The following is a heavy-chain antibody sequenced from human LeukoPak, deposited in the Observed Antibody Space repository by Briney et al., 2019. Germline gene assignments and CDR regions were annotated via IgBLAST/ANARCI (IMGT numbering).Heavy chain of an antibody. CDR3: TRESGSYHGNDY. V-gene: IGHV1-2*06. CDR1: GYTFTGYY. Sequence: ASVKVSCKASGYTFTGYYMHWVRQAPGQGLEWMGRINPNNGGTNYAQKFQGRVTMTGDTSISTAYMELSSLRSDDTAVYYCTRESGSYHGNDYWGPGNPGHRLL. D-gene: IGHD1-26*01. J-gene: IGHJ4*02. CDR2: INPNNGGT.